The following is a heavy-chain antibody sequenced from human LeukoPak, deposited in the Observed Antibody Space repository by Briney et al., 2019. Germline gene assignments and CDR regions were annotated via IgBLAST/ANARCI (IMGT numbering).Heavy chain of an antibody. Sequence: GASVKVSCKASGYTFTSYYMHWVRQAPGQGLEWMGIINPSGGSTSYAQKFQGRVTMTRDTSTSTVYMELSSLRSEDTAVYYCARASGPIAAAAWFDPWGQGTLVTVSS. CDR2: INPSGGST. CDR3: ARASGPIAAAAWFDP. CDR1: GYTFTSYY. V-gene: IGHV1-46*01. D-gene: IGHD6-13*01. J-gene: IGHJ5*02.